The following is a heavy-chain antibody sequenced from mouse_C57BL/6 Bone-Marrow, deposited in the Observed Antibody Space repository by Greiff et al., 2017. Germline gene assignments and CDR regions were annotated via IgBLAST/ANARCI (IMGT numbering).Heavy chain of an antibody. CDR3: ARDYGNRAY. CDR2: IDPSDNYT. Sequence: QVQLQQPGAELVKPGASVKLSCKASGYTFTSYWLPWVKQRPGQGLEWIGEIDPSDNYTNYNQKLQGKATLTVDTSSSTAYMQLSSLTSEDSAVYYCARDYGNRAYWGQGTLVTVSA. V-gene: IGHV1-50*01. J-gene: IGHJ3*01. D-gene: IGHD2-1*01. CDR1: GYTFTSYW.